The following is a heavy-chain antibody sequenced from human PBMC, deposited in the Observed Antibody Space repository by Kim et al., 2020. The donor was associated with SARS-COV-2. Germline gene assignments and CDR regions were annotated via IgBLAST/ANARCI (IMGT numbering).Heavy chain of an antibody. CDR2: ISGSGGST. Sequence: GGSLRLSCAASGFTFSSYAMSWVRQAPGKGLEWVSAISGSGGSTYYADSVKGRFTISRDNSKNTLYLQMNSLRAEDTAVYYCAKTGGYGFLEWLLDVWGQGTTVTVSS. V-gene: IGHV3-23*01. CDR3: AKTGGYGFLEWLLDV. CDR1: GFTFSSYA. J-gene: IGHJ6*02. D-gene: IGHD3-3*01.